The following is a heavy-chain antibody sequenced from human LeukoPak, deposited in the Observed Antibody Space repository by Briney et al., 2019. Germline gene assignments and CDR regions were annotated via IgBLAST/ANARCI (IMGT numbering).Heavy chain of an antibody. CDR3: ARISCGGGTCYLGY. J-gene: IGHJ4*02. CDR1: GSSISSGDYY. D-gene: IGHD2-15*01. Sequence: SETLSLTCTVSGSSISSGDYYWSWIRQPPGKGLEWIGYIYYSGSTYYNPSLKSRVTISVDTSKNQFSLKLSSVTAADTAVYYCARISCGGGTCYLGYWGQGTLVTVSS. V-gene: IGHV4-30-4*01. CDR2: IYYSGST.